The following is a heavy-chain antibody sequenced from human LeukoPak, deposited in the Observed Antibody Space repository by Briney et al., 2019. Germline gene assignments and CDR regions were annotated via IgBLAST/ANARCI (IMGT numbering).Heavy chain of an antibody. CDR1: GYSFTSYW. CDR2: IYPGDSDT. D-gene: IGHD2-15*01. V-gene: IGHV5-51*01. CDR3: ARTSPTPLGFPNL. J-gene: IGHJ3*01. Sequence: GESLKISCKGSGYSFTSYWIGWVRQMPGRSLEWMGIIYPGDSDTRYSPSFQGQVTISADKSISTAYLQWSSLKASDTAMYYCARTSPTPLGFPNLWGQGTMVTVSS.